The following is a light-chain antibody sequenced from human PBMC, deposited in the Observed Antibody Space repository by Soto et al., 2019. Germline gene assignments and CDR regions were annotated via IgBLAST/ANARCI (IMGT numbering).Light chain of an antibody. Sequence: DIQMTQSPSTLSASVGDRATITCRASQSISNWLAWYQQKPGKAPTLLIYDVSRLESGVPSRFSGSGSGTEFTLTINSLQPDDFATYYCQQYNSYPTFGQGTKVDIK. CDR3: QQYNSYPT. CDR1: QSISNW. V-gene: IGKV1-5*01. J-gene: IGKJ1*01. CDR2: DVS.